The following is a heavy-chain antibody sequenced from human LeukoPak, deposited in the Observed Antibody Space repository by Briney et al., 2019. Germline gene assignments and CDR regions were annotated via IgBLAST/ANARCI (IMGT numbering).Heavy chain of an antibody. J-gene: IGHJ1*01. CDR3: AQGSAQYYKY. CDR2: IKSQTAGGTT. D-gene: IGHD2-15*01. V-gene: IGHV3-15*07. Sequence: GGSLRLSCAVSGLTLSNVWMNWVRQAPGKGLEWVGRIKSQTAGGTTDFAALVKGRFSISRDDSKNTLYLQMNSLTSEDTAVYYCAQGSAQYYKYWGQGTLVTVSS. CDR1: GLTLSNVW.